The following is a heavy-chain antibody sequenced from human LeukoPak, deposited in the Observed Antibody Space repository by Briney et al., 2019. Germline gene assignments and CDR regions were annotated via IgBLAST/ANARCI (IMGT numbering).Heavy chain of an antibody. Sequence: PSQTLSLTCTVSGGSISSGSYYWRWIRQPAGKGLEWIGRIYTSGSTNYNPSLKSRVTISVDTSKNQFSLKLSSVTAADTAVYYCARDILRYYYMDVWGKGTTVTISS. CDR2: IYTSGST. CDR1: GGSISSGSYY. D-gene: IGHD3-9*01. CDR3: ARDILRYYYMDV. J-gene: IGHJ6*03. V-gene: IGHV4-61*02.